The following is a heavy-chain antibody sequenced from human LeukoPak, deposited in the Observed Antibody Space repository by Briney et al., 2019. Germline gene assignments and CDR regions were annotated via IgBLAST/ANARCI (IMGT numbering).Heavy chain of an antibody. CDR2: IYHSGST. V-gene: IGHV4-4*02. D-gene: IGHD6-19*01. J-gene: IGHJ4*02. CDR1: GGSISSSNW. CDR3: ARDAYSSGWPYYFDY. Sequence: SETLSLTCAVSGGSISSSNWWSWVRQPPGKGLEWIGEIYHSGSTNYNPSLKSRVTISVDKSKNQFSLKLSSVTAADTAVYYCARDAYSSGWPYYFDYWGQGTLVTVSS.